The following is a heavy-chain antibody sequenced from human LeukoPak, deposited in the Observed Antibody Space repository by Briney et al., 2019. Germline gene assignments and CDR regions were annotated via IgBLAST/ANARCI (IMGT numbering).Heavy chain of an antibody. CDR1: GYSFNNYW. CDR3: ARRVVGATTHSFDI. Sequence: GESLKISCKGSGYSFNNYWIGWVRQMPGKGLEWMGIIYPGDSDTRYSPSFQGQVTISADKSISTAYLQWSSLKASDTAIYYCARRVVGATTHSFDIWGQGTMVTVSS. V-gene: IGHV5-51*01. J-gene: IGHJ3*02. CDR2: IYPGDSDT. D-gene: IGHD1-26*01.